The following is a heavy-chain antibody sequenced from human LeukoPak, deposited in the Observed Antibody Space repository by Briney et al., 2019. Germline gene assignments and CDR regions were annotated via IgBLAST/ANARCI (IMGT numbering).Heavy chain of an antibody. CDR2: IIPILGIA. CDR3: ATTTTVVISAEYFQH. CDR1: GGTFSSYA. J-gene: IGHJ1*01. V-gene: IGHV1-69*04. D-gene: IGHD4-23*01. Sequence: SVKVSCKASGGTFSSYAVSWVRQAPGQGLGWMGRIIPILGIANYAQKFQGRVTITADKSTSTAYMELSSLRSEDTAVYYCATTTTVVISAEYFQHWGQGTLVTVSS.